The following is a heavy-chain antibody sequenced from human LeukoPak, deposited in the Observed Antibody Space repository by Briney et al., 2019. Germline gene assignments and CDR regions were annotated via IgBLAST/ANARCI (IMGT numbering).Heavy chain of an antibody. CDR3: ATIQRGSYRGTDY. CDR2: IYHSGNT. D-gene: IGHD1-26*01. J-gene: IGHJ4*02. V-gene: IGHV4-38-2*02. CDR1: GYSISSGYY. Sequence: PSETLSLTCTVSGYSISSGYYWGWIRPPPGKGLEWIGSIYHSGNTYYNPSLKSRVTISVDTSKNQFSLRLTSVTAADTAVYYCATIQRGSYRGTDYWGQGILVTVS.